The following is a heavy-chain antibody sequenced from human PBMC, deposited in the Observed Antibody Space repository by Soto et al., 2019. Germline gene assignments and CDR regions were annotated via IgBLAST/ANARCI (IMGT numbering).Heavy chain of an antibody. Sequence: QVQLQESGPGLVKPSEALSLTCTVSGGSFTGASYYRSWIRQPPGKGLEWIEDIYDRGSTNYNPYLTSRVTMSVEPSKKHISLKLNSVNAAEPGVYYCASDQGMAVAVFEHWGQGTLVTVSS. V-gene: IGHV4-61*03. CDR1: GGSFTGASYY. CDR3: ASDQGMAVAVFEH. CDR2: IYDRGST. D-gene: IGHD6-19*01. J-gene: IGHJ4*02.